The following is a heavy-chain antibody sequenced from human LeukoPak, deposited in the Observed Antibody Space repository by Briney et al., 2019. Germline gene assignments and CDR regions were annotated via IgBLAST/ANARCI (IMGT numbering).Heavy chain of an antibody. Sequence: ASVKVSCKASGGTFSSYAISWVRQAPGQGLEWMGGIIPIFGTANYAQKFQGRVTITTDESTSTAYMELSGLRSEDTAVYYCATEQWLARGYFDYWGQGTLVTVSS. D-gene: IGHD6-19*01. J-gene: IGHJ4*02. V-gene: IGHV1-69*05. CDR3: ATEQWLARGYFDY. CDR1: GGTFSSYA. CDR2: IIPIFGTA.